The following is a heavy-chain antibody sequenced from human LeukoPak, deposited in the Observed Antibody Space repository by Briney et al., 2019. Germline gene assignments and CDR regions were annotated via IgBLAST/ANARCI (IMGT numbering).Heavy chain of an antibody. V-gene: IGHV3-11*01. CDR3: SRGHYGMDV. J-gene: IGHJ6*02. CDR1: GFTFSDHY. CDR2: IGDSPRSI. Sequence: GGSLRLSCAASGFTFSDHYMSWIRQVPGKGLEWLSYIGDSPRSIYHADSVKGRFTISRDNAKNSVYLQMDSLRAEDTAVYYCSRGHYGMDVWGQGTTVIVS.